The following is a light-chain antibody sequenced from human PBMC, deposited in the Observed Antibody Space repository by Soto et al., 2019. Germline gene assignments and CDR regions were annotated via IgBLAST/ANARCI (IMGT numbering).Light chain of an antibody. V-gene: IGLV2-14*01. Sequence: QSVLTQPASMSGSPGQSITISCTGTSSEVGGYNYVSWYQQHPGKANKLMIYDVSNRPSGVSNRFSGSKSGNTASLTISGLQVEDEADYYCSSYTSSSTYVFGTGTKVTVL. CDR2: DVS. CDR1: SSEVGGYNY. CDR3: SSYTSSSTYV. J-gene: IGLJ1*01.